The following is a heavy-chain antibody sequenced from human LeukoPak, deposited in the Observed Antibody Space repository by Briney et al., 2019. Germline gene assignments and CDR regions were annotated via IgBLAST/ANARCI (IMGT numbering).Heavy chain of an antibody. J-gene: IGHJ4*02. CDR3: ARVDTAMVYFDY. V-gene: IGHV4-59*01. Sequence: SETLSLTCTVSSGSISSYYWSWIRQPPGKGLEWIGYIYYSGSTNYNPSLKSRVTISVDTSKNQFSLKLSSVTAADTAVYYCARVDTAMVYFDYWGQGTLVTVSS. D-gene: IGHD5-18*01. CDR1: SGSISSYY. CDR2: IYYSGST.